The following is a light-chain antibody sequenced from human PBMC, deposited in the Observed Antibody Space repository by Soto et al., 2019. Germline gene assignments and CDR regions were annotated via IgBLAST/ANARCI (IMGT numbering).Light chain of an antibody. V-gene: IGKV1-9*01. CDR1: QGISTS. Sequence: DLQLTQSPSFLSASVGDRVTITCRASQGISTSLAWYQQKPGKAPKLLTYAASTLQTGVPSRFSGSGSGTEFTLTISSLQAEDFATYYCQQVNSYPITFGQGTRLEI. CDR2: AAS. CDR3: QQVNSYPIT. J-gene: IGKJ5*01.